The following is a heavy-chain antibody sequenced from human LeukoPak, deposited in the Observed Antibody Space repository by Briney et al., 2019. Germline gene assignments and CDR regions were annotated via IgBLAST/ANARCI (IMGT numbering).Heavy chain of an antibody. CDR1: GGSFSGYY. CDR3: ARDLYYYDSSRPQFDP. D-gene: IGHD3-22*01. Sequence: PSETLSLTCAVYGGSFSGYYWSWIRQPPGKGLEWIGEINHSGSTNYNPSLKSRVTISVDTSKNQFSLKLSSVTAADTAVYYCARDLYYYDSSRPQFDPWGQGTLVTVSS. CDR2: INHSGST. J-gene: IGHJ5*02. V-gene: IGHV4-34*01.